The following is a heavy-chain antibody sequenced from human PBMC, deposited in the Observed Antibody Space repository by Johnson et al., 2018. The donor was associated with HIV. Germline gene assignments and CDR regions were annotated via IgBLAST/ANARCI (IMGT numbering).Heavy chain of an antibody. Sequence: VQLVESGGGLVQPGGSLRLSCAASEFTFSAHDMHWVRQTAGKGLEWVANIKQDGSEKYYVDSVKGRFTISRDNAKNSLYLQMNSLRAEDTAVYYCARDRSWIQLWFDAFDIWGQGTMVTVSS. D-gene: IGHD5-18*01. CDR2: IKQDGSEK. CDR3: ARDRSWIQLWFDAFDI. V-gene: IGHV3-7*01. J-gene: IGHJ3*02. CDR1: EFTFSAHD.